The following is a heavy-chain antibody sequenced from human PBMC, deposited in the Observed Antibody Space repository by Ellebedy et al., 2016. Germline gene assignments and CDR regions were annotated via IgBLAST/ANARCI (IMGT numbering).Heavy chain of an antibody. Sequence: SETLSLTXTVSGGSISSYYWSWIRQPAGKGLEWIGRIYTSGSTNYNPSLKSRVTMSVDTSKNQFSLKLSSVTAADTAVYYCARDSAGYYGSGSYYFDYWGQGTLVTVSS. CDR3: ARDSAGYYGSGSYYFDY. CDR1: GGSISSYY. J-gene: IGHJ4*02. CDR2: IYTSGST. D-gene: IGHD3-10*01. V-gene: IGHV4-4*07.